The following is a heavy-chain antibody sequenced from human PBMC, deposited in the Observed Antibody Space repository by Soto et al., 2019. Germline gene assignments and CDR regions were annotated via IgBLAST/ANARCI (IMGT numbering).Heavy chain of an antibody. Sequence: QVQLVESGGGVVQPGRSLRLSCAASGFTFSRYGMHWVRQAPGKGLEWVAVISYDGSNKYYADSVKGRFTISRDNSKNTLYLQMNSLRAEYTAVYYCAKDRVPGFDPWGQGTLVTVSS. CDR1: GFTFSRYG. J-gene: IGHJ5*02. CDR3: AKDRVPGFDP. V-gene: IGHV3-30*18. CDR2: ISYDGSNK.